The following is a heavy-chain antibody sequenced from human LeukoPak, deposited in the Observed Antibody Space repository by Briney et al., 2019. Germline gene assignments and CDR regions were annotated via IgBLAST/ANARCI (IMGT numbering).Heavy chain of an antibody. Sequence: SETLSLTCAVYGGSFSGYYWSWLRQPPGKGLEWIGEINHSGSTNYNPSLKSRVTISVDTSKNQFSLKMSSVTAADTAVYYCAREGNGDSSGILMWGQGTLVTVSS. CDR3: AREGNGDSSGILM. CDR2: INHSGST. D-gene: IGHD2-21*02. J-gene: IGHJ4*02. V-gene: IGHV4-34*01. CDR1: GGSFSGYY.